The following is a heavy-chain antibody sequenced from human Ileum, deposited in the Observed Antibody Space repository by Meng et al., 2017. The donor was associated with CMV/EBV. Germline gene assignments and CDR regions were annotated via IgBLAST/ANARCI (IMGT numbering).Heavy chain of an antibody. CDR3: ARMAYSYGFFDY. CDR2: IDWDDDT. CDR1: GSSLNTYGMR. D-gene: IGHD5-18*01. Sequence: SGPTLVKPTQTLTLTCTFSGSSLNTYGMRVSWIRQSPGKSLEWLARIDWDDDTFYSTALKTRLTISKDTSKNQVVLTMTNMDPVDTATYYCARMAYSYGFFDYWGQGTLVTVSS. V-gene: IGHV2-70D*14. J-gene: IGHJ4*01.